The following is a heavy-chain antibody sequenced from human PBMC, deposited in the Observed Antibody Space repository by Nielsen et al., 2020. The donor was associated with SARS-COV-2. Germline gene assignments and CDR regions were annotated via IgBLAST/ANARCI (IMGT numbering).Heavy chain of an antibody. V-gene: IGHV3-23*01. CDR2: ISDSGGST. CDR1: GFAFPDYV. J-gene: IGHJ4*02. D-gene: IGHD3-10*01. Sequence: GGSLRLSCAASGFAFPDYVMSWVRQAPGKGLEWVSGISDSGGSTYYADSVKGRFTISRDNSKNTLYLQMNSLRAEDTAIYYCAKARGEWLHENWGQGTLVTVSS. CDR3: AKARGEWLHEN.